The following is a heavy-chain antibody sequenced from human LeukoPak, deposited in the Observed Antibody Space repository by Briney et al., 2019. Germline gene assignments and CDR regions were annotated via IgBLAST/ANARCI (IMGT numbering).Heavy chain of an antibody. CDR3: AKDFRYCGGGCVRGSPDY. D-gene: IGHD2-21*02. CDR1: GFTFSSYA. CDR2: ISGSGLYT. Sequence: GGSLRLSCAASGFTFSSYAMIWVRQAPGKGLEWVSAISGSGLYTYYPDSAVKGRFTISRDNSKNTMYLQMNSLRAEDTAVYYCAKDFRYCGGGCVRGSPDYWGQGTLVTVSS. J-gene: IGHJ4*02. V-gene: IGHV3-23*01.